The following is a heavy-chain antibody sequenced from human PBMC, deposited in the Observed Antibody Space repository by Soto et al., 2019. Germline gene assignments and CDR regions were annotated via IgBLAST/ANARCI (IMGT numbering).Heavy chain of an antibody. D-gene: IGHD2-2*01. CDR1: GFTLRSYG. CDR3: AKDRDIVGVPAANYYYGMDV. Sequence: QVQLVESGGGVVQPGRSLRLSCAASGFTLRSYGMHWVRQAPGKGLEWVAVISYDGSNKYYADSVKGRFTISRDNSKNTLYLQMNSLRAEDTAVYYCAKDRDIVGVPAANYYYGMDVWGQGTTVTVSS. J-gene: IGHJ6*02. V-gene: IGHV3-30*18. CDR2: ISYDGSNK.